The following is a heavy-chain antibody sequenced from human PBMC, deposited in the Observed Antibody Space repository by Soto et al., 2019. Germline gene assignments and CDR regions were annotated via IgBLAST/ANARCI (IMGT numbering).Heavy chain of an antibody. Sequence: SETLSLTCTVSGGSISSSSYYWGWIRQPPGKGLEWFGSIYYSGSTYYNPSLKSRVTISVDTSKNQFSLKLSSVTAADTAVYYCARDRITIFGVVTHNWFDPWGQGTL. D-gene: IGHD3-3*01. CDR1: GGSISSSSYY. J-gene: IGHJ5*02. V-gene: IGHV4-39*01. CDR2: IYYSGST. CDR3: ARDRITIFGVVTHNWFDP.